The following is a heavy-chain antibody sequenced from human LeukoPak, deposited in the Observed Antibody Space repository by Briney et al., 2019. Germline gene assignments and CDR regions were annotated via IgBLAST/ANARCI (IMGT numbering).Heavy chain of an antibody. Sequence: GGSLRLSCAASGFTVSNNYMTWVRQAPGKGLEWVSAISGSGGSTYYADSVKGRFTISRDNSKNTLYLQMNSLRAEDTAVYYCAKVPIFGVVPLYYYYYMDVWGKGTTVTVSS. D-gene: IGHD3-3*01. CDR1: GFTVSNNY. CDR3: AKVPIFGVVPLYYYYYMDV. V-gene: IGHV3-23*01. J-gene: IGHJ6*03. CDR2: ISGSGGST.